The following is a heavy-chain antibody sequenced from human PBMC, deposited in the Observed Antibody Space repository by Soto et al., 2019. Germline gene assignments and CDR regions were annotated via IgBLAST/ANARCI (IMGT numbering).Heavy chain of an antibody. CDR2: IYYSGST. CDR3: ALRITIFGVVNRAFDI. J-gene: IGHJ3*02. CDR1: GGSISSGGYY. Sequence: SETLSLTCTVSGGSISSGGYYWSWIRQHPGKGLEWIGYIYYSGSTYYNPSLKSRVTISVDTSKNQFSLKLSSVTAADTAVYYCALRITIFGVVNRAFDIWGQGTMVTVSS. D-gene: IGHD3-3*01. V-gene: IGHV4-31*03.